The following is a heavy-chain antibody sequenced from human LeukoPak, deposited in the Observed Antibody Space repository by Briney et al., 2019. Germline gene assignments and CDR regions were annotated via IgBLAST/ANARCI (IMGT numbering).Heavy chain of an antibody. Sequence: KPSETLSLTCTVSGGSISGYYWSWIRQPAGKGLEWIGSIYYSGSTYYNPSLKSRVTISVDTSKNQFSLKLSSVTAADTAVYYCARRIYLWSGGFDYWGQGTLVTVSS. CDR2: IYYSGST. D-gene: IGHD5-18*01. J-gene: IGHJ4*02. V-gene: IGHV4-4*07. CDR1: GGSISGYY. CDR3: ARRIYLWSGGFDY.